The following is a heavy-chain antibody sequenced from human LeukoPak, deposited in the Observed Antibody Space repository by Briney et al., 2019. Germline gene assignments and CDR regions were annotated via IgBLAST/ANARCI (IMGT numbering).Heavy chain of an antibody. CDR3: ARDLRRIAAYYFDY. D-gene: IGHD6-25*01. CDR2: ISSDGRDK. V-gene: IGHV3-30*03. J-gene: IGHJ4*02. Sequence: GGSLGLSCAASGFTFSGYAIHWVRQAPGRGLEWVAVISSDGRDKHHADSVKGRFTISRDNSKNTLYLQTNSLRAEDTAVYYCARDLRRIAAYYFDYWGQGTLVTVSS. CDR1: GFTFSGYA.